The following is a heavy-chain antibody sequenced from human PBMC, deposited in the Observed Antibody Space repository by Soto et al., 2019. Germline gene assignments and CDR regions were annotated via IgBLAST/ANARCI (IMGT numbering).Heavy chain of an antibody. J-gene: IGHJ4*02. CDR2: ISSSGSTI. CDR1: GFTFSSYE. D-gene: IGHD3-16*02. V-gene: IGHV3-48*03. Sequence: PGGSLRLSCAASGFTFSSYEMNWVRQAPGKGLEWVSYISSSGSTIYYADSVKGRFTISRDNAKNSLYLQMNSLRAEDTAVYYCARGYYDYVWGSYPSLGFVDYWGQGTLVTVSS. CDR3: ARGYYDYVWGSYPSLGFVDY.